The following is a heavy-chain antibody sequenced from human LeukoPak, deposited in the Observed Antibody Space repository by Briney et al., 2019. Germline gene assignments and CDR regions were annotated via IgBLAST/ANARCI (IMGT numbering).Heavy chain of an antibody. V-gene: IGHV4-34*01. CDR2: INHSGST. J-gene: IGHJ4*02. Sequence: PSETLSLTCAVYGGSFSGYYWSWIRQPPGKGLEWIGEINHSGSTYYNPSLKSRVTISVDTSKNQFSLKLSSVTAADTAVYYCARAPVIVVVIAWLFDYWGQGTLVTVSS. CDR3: ARAPVIVVVIAWLFDY. CDR1: GGSFSGYY. D-gene: IGHD2-21*01.